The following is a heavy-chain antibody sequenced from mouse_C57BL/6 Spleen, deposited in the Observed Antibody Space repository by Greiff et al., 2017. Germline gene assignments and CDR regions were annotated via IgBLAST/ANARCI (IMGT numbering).Heavy chain of an antibody. Sequence: QVQLQQPGAELVQPGASVKMSCKASGYTFTSYWITWVKQRPGQGLEWIGDIYPGSGSTNYNEKFKSKATLTVDTSSSTAYMQLSSLTSEDSAVYYCARGGGYYDYAMDYWGQGTSVTVSS. CDR1: GYTFTSYW. D-gene: IGHD2-3*01. CDR3: ARGGGYYDYAMDY. CDR2: IYPGSGST. V-gene: IGHV1-55*01. J-gene: IGHJ4*01.